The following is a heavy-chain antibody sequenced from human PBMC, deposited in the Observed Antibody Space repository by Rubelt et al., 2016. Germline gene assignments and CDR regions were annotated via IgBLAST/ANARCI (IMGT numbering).Heavy chain of an antibody. Sequence: WVRQAPGKGLAWVANLKEDGSAKYYVDSVKGRSTISRDNAKNSLYLQMTSLRAEDTAVYYCAKGNLPLWSHTDYWGQGTLVTVSS. D-gene: IGHD5-18*01. V-gene: IGHV3-7*03. J-gene: IGHJ4*02. CDR2: LKEDGSAK. CDR3: AKGNLPLWSHTDY.